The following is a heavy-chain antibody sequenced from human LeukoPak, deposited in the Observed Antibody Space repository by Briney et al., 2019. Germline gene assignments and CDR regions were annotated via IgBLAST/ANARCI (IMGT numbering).Heavy chain of an antibody. D-gene: IGHD6-6*01. J-gene: IGHJ4*02. Sequence: PGGSLRLSCAASGFTFSTYAMTWVRHAPGKGLERVSGINSNGDEIYYADSVRGRFTISRDNSNNALYLQMDSLRAEDTAVYYCANWIGSSSRDYWSQGTLVTVSS. V-gene: IGHV3-23*01. CDR3: ANWIGSSSRDY. CDR1: GFTFSTYA. CDR2: INSNGDEI.